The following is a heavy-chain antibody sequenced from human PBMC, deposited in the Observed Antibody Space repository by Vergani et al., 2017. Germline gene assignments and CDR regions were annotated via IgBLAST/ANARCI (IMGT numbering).Heavy chain of an antibody. CDR2: IIPILGIA. V-gene: IGHV1-69*09. CDR1: GYTFTGYY. J-gene: IGHJ6*02. Sequence: QVQLVQSGAEVKKPGASVKVSCKASGYTFTGYYMHWVRQAPGQGLAWMGRIIPILGIARYAQKFQGRVTITADKSTSTAYMELSSLRSEDSAVYYCALSYPDFYGRDVWGQGTTVTVAS. CDR3: ALSYPDFYGRDV.